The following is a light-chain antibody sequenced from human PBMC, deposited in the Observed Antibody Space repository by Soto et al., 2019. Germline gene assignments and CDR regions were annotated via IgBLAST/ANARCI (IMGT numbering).Light chain of an antibody. J-gene: IGKJ1*01. CDR1: QSVSNDF. CDR2: GAS. CDR3: QQYGYSMWT. V-gene: IGKV3-20*01. Sequence: GLSQSPGILSLYTGERATLSCRASQSVSNDFLAWYQQKPGQAPRLLIYGASTRATDVPDRFSGSGSGADFTLTISRLEPEDFAVYYCQQYGYSMWTFGQGTKV.